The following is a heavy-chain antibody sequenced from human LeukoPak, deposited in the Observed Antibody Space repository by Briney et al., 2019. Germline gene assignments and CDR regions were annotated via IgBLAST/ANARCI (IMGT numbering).Heavy chain of an antibody. V-gene: IGHV3-23*01. J-gene: IGHJ6*02. Sequence: GGSLRLSCAASGITFSSYPMNWVRQSPERGLEWVSAISATGGSTSYADSLKGRFTISRDNSKNTLYLQMNSLRAEDTAVYYCARDGVVLMVYAYYYYGMDVWGQGTTVTVSS. CDR1: GITFSSYP. CDR3: ARDGVVLMVYAYYYYGMDV. D-gene: IGHD2-8*01. CDR2: ISATGGST.